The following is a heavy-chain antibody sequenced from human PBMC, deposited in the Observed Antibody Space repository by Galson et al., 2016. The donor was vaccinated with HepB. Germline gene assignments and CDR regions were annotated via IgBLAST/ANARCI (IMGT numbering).Heavy chain of an antibody. V-gene: IGHV3-23*01. D-gene: IGHD1-7*01. CDR2: LSGSGGRT. J-gene: IGHJ4*02. CDR1: GFTFSNYA. CDR3: VRDGGNYPPNFDY. Sequence: SLRLSCAASGFTFSNYAMNWVRQAPGKGLEWVSALSGSGGRTYFADSVKGRFTISRDNSKSTVYLQMNSLRAEDTALYYCVRDGGNYPPNFDYWGQGTLVTVSS.